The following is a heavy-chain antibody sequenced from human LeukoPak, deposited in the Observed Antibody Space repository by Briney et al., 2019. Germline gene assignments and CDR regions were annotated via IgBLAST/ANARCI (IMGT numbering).Heavy chain of an antibody. CDR3: ARVGDYDILTGYYMGEISWFDP. CDR1: GYTFTSYG. J-gene: IGHJ5*02. Sequence: ASVKVSCKASGYTFTSYGISWVRQAPGQGLEWMGWISAYNGTTNYAQKLQGRVTMTTDTSTSTAYMERRSLRSDDTAVYYCARVGDYDILTGYYMGEISWFDPWGQGTLVTVSS. V-gene: IGHV1-18*01. CDR2: ISAYNGTT. D-gene: IGHD3-9*01.